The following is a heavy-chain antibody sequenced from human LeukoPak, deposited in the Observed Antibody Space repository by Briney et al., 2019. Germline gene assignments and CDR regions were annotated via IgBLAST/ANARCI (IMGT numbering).Heavy chain of an antibody. J-gene: IGHJ4*02. D-gene: IGHD3-3*01. Sequence: PSETLSLTCTVSGGSISSYYWSWIRQPPGKGLEWIGEINHSGSTNYNPSLKSRVTISVDTSKNQFSLKLSSVTAADTAVYYCACLAYYDFWSGYLDYWGQGTLVTVSS. CDR3: ACLAYYDFWSGYLDY. CDR2: INHSGST. CDR1: GGSISSYY. V-gene: IGHV4-34*01.